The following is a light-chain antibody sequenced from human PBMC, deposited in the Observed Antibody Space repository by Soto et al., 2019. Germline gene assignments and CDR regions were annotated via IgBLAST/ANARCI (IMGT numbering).Light chain of an antibody. V-gene: IGKV3-15*01. J-gene: IGKJ4*01. CDR3: QHYTEWPLT. CDR2: DAS. CDR1: QSVNNN. Sequence: ERVMTQSPATLSVSPRERATLSCRASQSVNNNLAWYQQKPGRAPRLLIYDASARATGIPARFSGSGFGTEFTLTISSLQSEDSAVYYCQHYTEWPLTFGGGTKVEIK.